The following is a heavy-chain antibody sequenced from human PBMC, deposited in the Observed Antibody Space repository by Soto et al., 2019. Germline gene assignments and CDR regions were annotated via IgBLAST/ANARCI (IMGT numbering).Heavy chain of an antibody. CDR2: INHSGST. Sequence: QVQLQQWGAGLLKPSETLSLTCAVYGGSFSGYYWSWIRQPPGKGLEWIGEINHSGSTNYNPSLKRRVTISVDTSKNQFSLKLSSVTAADTAVYYCARGETTSGMDVWGQGTTVTVSS. D-gene: IGHD4-17*01. CDR3: ARGETTSGMDV. J-gene: IGHJ6*02. V-gene: IGHV4-34*01. CDR1: GGSFSGYY.